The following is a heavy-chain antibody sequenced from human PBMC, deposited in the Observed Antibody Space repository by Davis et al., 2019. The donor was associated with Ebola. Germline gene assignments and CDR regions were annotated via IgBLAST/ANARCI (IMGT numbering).Heavy chain of an antibody. D-gene: IGHD3-10*01. CDR1: GGSISSYY. Sequence: PSETLSLTCTVSGGSISSYYWSWIRQPPGKGLEWIGYIYYSGSTNYNPSLKSRVTISVDTSKNQFSLKLSSVTAADTAVYYCAREGSGLAPNFDYWGQGTLVTVSS. CDR3: AREGSGLAPNFDY. CDR2: IYYSGST. V-gene: IGHV4-59*01. J-gene: IGHJ4*02.